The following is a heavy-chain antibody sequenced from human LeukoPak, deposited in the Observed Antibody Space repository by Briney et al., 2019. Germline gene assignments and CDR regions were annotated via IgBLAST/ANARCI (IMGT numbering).Heavy chain of an antibody. CDR3: ARGSYDHVWGSYLRI. Sequence: GGSLRLSCAASGFTFSSYGMHWVRQAPGKGLEWVTFIRADGSDKYYADSVKGRFTISRDNSKNTLYVQMNSLRAEDTAVYSCARGSYDHVWGSYLRIWGQGTMVTVSS. CDR2: IRADGSDK. D-gene: IGHD3-16*01. J-gene: IGHJ3*02. CDR1: GFTFSSYG. V-gene: IGHV3-30*02.